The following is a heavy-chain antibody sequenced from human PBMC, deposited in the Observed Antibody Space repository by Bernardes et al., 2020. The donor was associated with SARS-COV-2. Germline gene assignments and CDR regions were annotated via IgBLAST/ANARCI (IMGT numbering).Heavy chain of an antibody. CDR1: GYTFTGYY. V-gene: IGHV1-2*04. Sequence: ASVKVSCKASGYTFTGYYMHWVRQAPGQGREWMGWINPNSGGTNYAQKFQGWVTMTRDTSISTAYMELSRLRSDDTAVYYCARAGSSWSYYYYGMDVWGQGTTVTVSS. J-gene: IGHJ6*02. D-gene: IGHD6-13*01. CDR3: ARAGSSWSYYYYGMDV. CDR2: INPNSGGT.